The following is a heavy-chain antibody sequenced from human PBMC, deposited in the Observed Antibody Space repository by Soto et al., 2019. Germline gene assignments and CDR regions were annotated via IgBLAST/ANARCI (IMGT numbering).Heavy chain of an antibody. CDR3: ARDLRSGLYGMDV. V-gene: IGHV1-2*04. J-gene: IGHJ6*02. CDR1: GYTFTGYY. CDR2: INPNSGGT. Sequence: ASVKVSCKASGYTFTGYYMHWVRQAPGQGLEWMGWINPNSGGTNYAQKFQGWVTMTRDTSISTAYMELSRLRSDDTAVFYCARDLRSGLYGMDVWGQGTTVTVSS. D-gene: IGHD3-3*01.